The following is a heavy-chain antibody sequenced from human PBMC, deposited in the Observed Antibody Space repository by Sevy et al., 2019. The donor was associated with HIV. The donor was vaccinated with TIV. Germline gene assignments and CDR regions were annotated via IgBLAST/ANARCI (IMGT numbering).Heavy chain of an antibody. D-gene: IGHD6-13*01. Sequence: ASVKVSCKTSGGTFSSYAISWVRQAPGQGLEWMGGIIPIFGTANYAQKFQGRVTITADESTSTAYMELSSLRSEDTAVSYCARIPRGYSSSWFNYYGMDVWGQGTTVTVSS. CDR1: GGTFSSYA. CDR3: ARIPRGYSSSWFNYYGMDV. V-gene: IGHV1-69*13. CDR2: IIPIFGTA. J-gene: IGHJ6*02.